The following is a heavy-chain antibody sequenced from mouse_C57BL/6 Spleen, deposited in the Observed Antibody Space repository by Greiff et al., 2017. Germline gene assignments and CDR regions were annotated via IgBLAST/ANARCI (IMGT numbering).Heavy chain of an antibody. J-gene: IGHJ4*01. D-gene: IGHD1-1*01. CDR2: IYPGSGST. Sequence: QVQLQQPGAELVKPGASVKMSCKASGYTFTSYWITWVKQRPGQGLEWIGDIYPGSGSTNYNEKFKSKATLAVDTSSSTAYMQLSSLTSEDSAVYYGARSGSRVDAMDYWGQGTSVTVSS. CDR1: GYTFTSYW. CDR3: ARSGSRVDAMDY. V-gene: IGHV1-55*01.